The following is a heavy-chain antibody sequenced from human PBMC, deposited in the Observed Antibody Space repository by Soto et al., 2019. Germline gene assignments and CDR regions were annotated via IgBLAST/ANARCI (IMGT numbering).Heavy chain of an antibody. CDR3: ARMSYYYYMDV. CDR2: IYYSGST. CDR1: GGSISSYY. J-gene: IGHJ6*03. V-gene: IGHV4-59*01. Sequence: SETLSLTCTVSGGSISSYYWSWIRQPPGKGLEWIGYIYYSGSTNYNPSLKSRVTISVDTSKNQFSLKLSSVTAADTAVYYCARMSYYYYMDVWGKGTTVTVSS.